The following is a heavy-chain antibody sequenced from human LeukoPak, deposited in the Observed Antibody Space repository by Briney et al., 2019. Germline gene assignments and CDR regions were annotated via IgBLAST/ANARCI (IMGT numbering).Heavy chain of an antibody. D-gene: IGHD6-13*01. V-gene: IGHV3-66*01. Sequence: QPGGSLRLSCAASGFTVSSSYMSWVRQAPGKGLEWASVIYSGGTTYYADSVKGRFTISRDDSKNTLYLQMNDLRGEDTAVYFCARGSSAASAWGQGTLVTVSS. CDR3: ARGSSAASA. CDR1: GFTVSSSY. CDR2: IYSGGTT. J-gene: IGHJ4*02.